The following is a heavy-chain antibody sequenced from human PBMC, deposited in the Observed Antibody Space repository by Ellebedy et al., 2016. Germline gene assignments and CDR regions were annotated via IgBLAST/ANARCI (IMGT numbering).Heavy chain of an antibody. V-gene: IGHV4-39*01. D-gene: IGHD6-13*01. CDR2: IYYSGST. Sequence: SETLSLTCTVSGGSISSSSYYWGWIRQPPGKGLEWIGSIYYSGSTNYNPSLKRRFTISVDTSKIHFSLKLSSVTAADTTVYYCARTFIAAAGPFDYWGQGTLVTVSS. CDR1: GGSISSSSYY. J-gene: IGHJ4*02. CDR3: ARTFIAAAGPFDY.